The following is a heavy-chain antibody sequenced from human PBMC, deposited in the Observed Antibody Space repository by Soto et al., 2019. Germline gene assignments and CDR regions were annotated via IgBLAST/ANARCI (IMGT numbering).Heavy chain of an antibody. CDR3: ARPLGYCSGGSCSSGF. J-gene: IGHJ4*02. CDR2: ISYDGSNK. V-gene: IGHV3-30-3*01. Sequence: GGSLRLSCAASGFTFSGYSMHWVRQAPGKGLEWVAVISYDGSNKYYADSVKGRFTISRDNSKNTLYLQMNSLRAEDTAVYYCARPLGYCSGGSCSSGFWGPGTLVTVSS. D-gene: IGHD2-15*01. CDR1: GFTFSGYS.